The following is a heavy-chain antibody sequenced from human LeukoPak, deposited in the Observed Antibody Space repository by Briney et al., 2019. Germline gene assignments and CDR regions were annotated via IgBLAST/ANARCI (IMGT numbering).Heavy chain of an antibody. Sequence: GGSLRLSCAASGFTFSNYWMIWVRQAPGKGLEWVGNIKQDGSEKRYADSVRGRFSISRDNAQTSLYLQMNSLRAEDTAVYYCAKAYYDYVWGSYRYFCAFDIWGQGTMVTVSS. J-gene: IGHJ3*02. V-gene: IGHV3-7*05. CDR1: GFTFSNYW. D-gene: IGHD3-16*02. CDR3: AKAYYDYVWGSYRYFCAFDI. CDR2: IKQDGSEK.